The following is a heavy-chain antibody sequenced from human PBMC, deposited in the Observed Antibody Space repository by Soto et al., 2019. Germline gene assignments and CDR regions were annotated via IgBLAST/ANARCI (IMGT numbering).Heavy chain of an antibody. D-gene: IGHD3-16*02. Sequence: QLQLQESGPGLVKPSETLSLTCTVSGGSISSSSYYWGWIRQPPGKGLEWIGSIYYSGSTYYNPSLKSRVTIAVDTSMNQFSLKLRSVTAADAAVYYGARHFRDARLRLGELSPRWGGWGQGTLVTVSS. J-gene: IGHJ4*02. CDR2: IYYSGST. V-gene: IGHV4-39*01. CDR1: GGSISSSSYY. CDR3: ARHFRDARLRLGELSPRWGG.